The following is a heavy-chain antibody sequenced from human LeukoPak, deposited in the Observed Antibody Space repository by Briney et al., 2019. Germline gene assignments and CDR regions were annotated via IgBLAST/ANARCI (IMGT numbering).Heavy chain of an antibody. CDR3: ARGSHYDSSGYSYYFGY. D-gene: IGHD3-22*01. J-gene: IGHJ4*02. CDR2: MNPNSGNT. CDR1: AYTFTSYD. Sequence: ASVKVSCKASAYTFTSYDINWVRQTTGQGLEWVGWMNPNSGNTGYAQKYQGRVTMTRNTSISTAYMELSSLRSEDTAVYYCARGSHYDSSGYSYYFGYWDQGTLITVSS. V-gene: IGHV1-8*01.